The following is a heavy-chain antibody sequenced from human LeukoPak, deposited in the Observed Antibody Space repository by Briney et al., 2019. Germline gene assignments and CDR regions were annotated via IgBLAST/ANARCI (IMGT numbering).Heavy chain of an antibody. CDR3: ASPSVSGSFHNPFGY. CDR1: GFTFSSYT. J-gene: IGHJ4*02. D-gene: IGHD3-10*01. CDR2: ISYDGSNK. V-gene: IGHV3-30*04. Sequence: GRSLRLYCAASGFTFSSYTMHWVRQAPGKGLEGVAAISYDGSNKYYADSVKGRFTISSDNSKNTLYLEMNSLRPEDTAVYYCASPSVSGSFHNPFGYWGQGTLVTVSS.